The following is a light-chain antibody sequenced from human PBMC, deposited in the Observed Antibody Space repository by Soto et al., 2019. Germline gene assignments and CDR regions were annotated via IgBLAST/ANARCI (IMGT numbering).Light chain of an antibody. CDR3: QQYNNWPRT. J-gene: IGKJ1*01. CDR2: DAS. V-gene: IGKV3-11*01. CDR1: QNISSY. Sequence: IVLTQSPAPLSLSPGKRSPLSCRASQNISSYLIWYQQKPGQAPRLLIYDASNRATGIPARFSGSGSGTEFTLTISSLQSEDFAVYYCQQYNNWPRTFGQGTKVEIK.